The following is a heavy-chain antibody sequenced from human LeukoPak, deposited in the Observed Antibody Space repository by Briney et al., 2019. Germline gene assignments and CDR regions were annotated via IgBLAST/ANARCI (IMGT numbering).Heavy chain of an antibody. V-gene: IGHV3-74*01. Sequence: GGSLRLSCAASGFTFRSYEMNWVRQAPGKGLVWVSRIDPDGNTDYADSVKGRFTISRDNAKNTLYLLMNSLRAEDTAVYRCARDVRGPHDFWGQGTLVTVSS. D-gene: IGHD2/OR15-2a*01. CDR2: IDPDGNT. J-gene: IGHJ4*02. CDR1: GFTFRSYE. CDR3: ARDVRGPHDF.